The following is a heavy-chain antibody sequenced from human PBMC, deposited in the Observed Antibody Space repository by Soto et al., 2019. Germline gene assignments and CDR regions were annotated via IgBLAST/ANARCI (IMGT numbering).Heavy chain of an antibody. D-gene: IGHD3-10*01. CDR1: GGSFDDFY. V-gene: IGHV4-34*01. CDR3: ARGQLVWYGDLTPYYRDMDV. CDR2: ISHDGGT. Sequence: SSETQSLTCAFYGGSFDDFYWSWVRQSPGKGLEWIGEISHDGGTNCSPSLASRISISADTSKNQFSLHLKSVTAADTGLYYCARGQLVWYGDLTPYYRDMDVWGQGTTVTVSS. J-gene: IGHJ6*02.